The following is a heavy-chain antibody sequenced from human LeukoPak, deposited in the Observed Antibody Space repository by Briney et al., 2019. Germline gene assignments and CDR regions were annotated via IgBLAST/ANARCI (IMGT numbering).Heavy chain of an antibody. CDR1: GFTFGNYA. J-gene: IGHJ4*02. V-gene: IGHV3-23*01. Sequence: LTGGSLRLSCAASGFTFGNYAMSWVRQAPGKGLEWVSAITGSGGNTYYADSVKGRFTISRDNSKNTVFLQMNSLRAEDTAVYYCAKWGDYDVLTGYYVPDYWGQGTLVTVSS. CDR2: ITGSGGNT. CDR3: AKWGDYDVLTGYYVPDY. D-gene: IGHD3-9*01.